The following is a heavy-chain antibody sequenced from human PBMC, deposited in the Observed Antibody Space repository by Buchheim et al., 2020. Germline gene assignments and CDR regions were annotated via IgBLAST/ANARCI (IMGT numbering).Heavy chain of an antibody. Sequence: QVQLVESGGGVVQPGRSLRLSCAASGFTFSSYAMHWVRQAPGKGLEWVAVISYDGSNKYYADSVKGRFTISRANSKNTLYLQMNSLRAEDTAVYYCARGIRGYSYVILDYYYGMDVWGQGTT. V-gene: IGHV3-30*04. D-gene: IGHD5-18*01. CDR3: ARGIRGYSYVILDYYYGMDV. CDR2: ISYDGSNK. CDR1: GFTFSSYA. J-gene: IGHJ6*02.